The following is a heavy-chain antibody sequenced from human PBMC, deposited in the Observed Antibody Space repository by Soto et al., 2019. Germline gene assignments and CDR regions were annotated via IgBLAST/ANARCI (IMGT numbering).Heavy chain of an antibody. D-gene: IGHD6-13*01. CDR1: GFTFSSYA. J-gene: IGHJ6*03. CDR3: AKDLCSSFPPYYYYYYMDV. V-gene: IGHV3-23*01. Sequence: GGSLRLSCAASGFTFSSYAMSWVRQAPGKGLEWVSAISGSGGSTYYADSVKGRFTISRDNSKNTLYLQMNSLIAEETAVYYCAKDLCSSFPPYYYYYYMDVWGKGTTVTVS. CDR2: ISGSGGST.